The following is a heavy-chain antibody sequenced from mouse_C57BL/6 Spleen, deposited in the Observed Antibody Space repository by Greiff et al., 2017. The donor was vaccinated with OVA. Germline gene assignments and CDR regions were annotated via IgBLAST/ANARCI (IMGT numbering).Heavy chain of an antibody. CDR1: GYTFTSYW. Sequence: VQLQQPGAELVMPGASVKLSCKASGYTFTSYWMHWVKQRPGQGLEWIGEIDPSDSYTNYNQKFKGKSTLTVDKSSSTAYMQLSSLTSEDSAVYYCARSLRGYGNYDYAMDYWGQGTSVTVSS. CDR2: IDPSDSYT. D-gene: IGHD2-1*01. V-gene: IGHV1-69*01. J-gene: IGHJ4*01. CDR3: ARSLRGYGNYDYAMDY.